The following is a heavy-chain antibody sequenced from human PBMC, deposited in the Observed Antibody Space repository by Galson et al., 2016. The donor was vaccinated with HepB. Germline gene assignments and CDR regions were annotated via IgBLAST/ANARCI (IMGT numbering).Heavy chain of an antibody. V-gene: IGHV3-53*01. CDR2: IFSGDAT. J-gene: IGHJ3*02. D-gene: IGHD3-22*01. CDR1: GFSVRGKY. CDR3: EGYSDPFDI. Sequence: SLRLSCAASGFSVRGKYMSWARQAPGKGLEWVSAIFSGDATYYRDSVKGRFTISRDTSKNTLYLQMNNLRAEDTAIYYCEGYSDPFDIWGQGTMVTVSS.